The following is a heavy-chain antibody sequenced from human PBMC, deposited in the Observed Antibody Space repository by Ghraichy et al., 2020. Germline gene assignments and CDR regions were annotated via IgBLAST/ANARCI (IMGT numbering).Heavy chain of an antibody. V-gene: IGHV4-39*01. CDR1: GGSISSSSYY. Sequence: ETLSLTCTVSGGSISSSSYYWGWIRQPPGKGLEWIGNIYYSGSTYYSPSLKSRVTISVDTSKNQFSLTLSSLTAADTAVYYCVRQGYYYDSRYFQHWGQGTLVTVSS. J-gene: IGHJ1*01. D-gene: IGHD3-22*01. CDR3: VRQGYYYDSRYFQH. CDR2: IYYSGST.